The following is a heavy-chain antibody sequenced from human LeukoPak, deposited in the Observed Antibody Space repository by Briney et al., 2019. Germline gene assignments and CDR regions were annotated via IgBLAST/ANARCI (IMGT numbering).Heavy chain of an antibody. D-gene: IGHD3-22*01. CDR3: ARGGYYDSSGYQGIDY. V-gene: IGHV4-30-2*01. Sequence: PSETLSLTCAVSGGSISSGGHSWSWIRQPPGKGLEWIGYIYHSGSTYYNPSLKSRVTISVDRSKNQFSLKLSSVTAADTAVYYCARGGYYDSSGYQGIDYWGQGTLVTVSS. CDR2: IYHSGST. CDR1: GGSISSGGHS. J-gene: IGHJ4*02.